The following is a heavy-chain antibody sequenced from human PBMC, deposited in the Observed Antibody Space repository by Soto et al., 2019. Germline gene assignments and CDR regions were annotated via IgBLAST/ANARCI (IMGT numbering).Heavy chain of an antibody. J-gene: IGHJ4*02. CDR2: ISYDGSNK. Sequence: PGGSLRLSCAASGFTFSSYGMHWVRQAPGKGLEWVAVISYDGSNKYYADSVKGRFTISRDNSKNTLYLQMNSLRAEDTAVYYWAKDPYSYGYFDYWGQGTLVTVYS. D-gene: IGHD5-18*01. V-gene: IGHV3-30*18. CDR3: AKDPYSYGYFDY. CDR1: GFTFSSYG.